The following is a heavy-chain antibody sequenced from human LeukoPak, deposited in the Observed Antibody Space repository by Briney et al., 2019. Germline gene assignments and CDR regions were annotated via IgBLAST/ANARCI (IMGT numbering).Heavy chain of an antibody. J-gene: IGHJ4*02. Sequence: GGSLRLSCAASGFTFSSYWMSWVRQAPGEGLEWVANIKQDGSEKYYVDSVKGRFTISRDNAKNSLYLQMNSLRAEDTAVYYCARDRGYYDSSGYPTHWGQGTLVTVSS. CDR2: IKQDGSEK. CDR3: ARDRGYYDSSGYPTH. D-gene: IGHD3-22*01. CDR1: GFTFSSYW. V-gene: IGHV3-7*01.